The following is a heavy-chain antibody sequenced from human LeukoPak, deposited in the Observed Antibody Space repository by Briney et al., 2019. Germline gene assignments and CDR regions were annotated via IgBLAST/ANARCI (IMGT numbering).Heavy chain of an antibody. CDR3: ARDPGVRGVIIPGASDH. CDR2: IIPIFGTA. CDR1: GGTFSSYA. J-gene: IGHJ4*02. V-gene: IGHV1-69*05. D-gene: IGHD3-10*01. Sequence: SVKVSCKASGGTFSSYAISWVRQPPGQGLEWMGGIIPIFGTANYAQKFQGRVTITTDESTSTAYMELNSLRSEDTAVYFCARDPGVRGVIIPGASDHWGQGTLVTVSS.